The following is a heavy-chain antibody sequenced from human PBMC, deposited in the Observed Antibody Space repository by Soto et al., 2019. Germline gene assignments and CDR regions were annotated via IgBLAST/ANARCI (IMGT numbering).Heavy chain of an antibody. J-gene: IGHJ4*02. D-gene: IGHD3-16*01. CDR2: IFPDDSDT. CDR3: FRGGVTSRTFDY. Sequence: SLKISCQTSGYTFTNYWIGWVRQMPGQGLEWMGIIFPDDSDTRYSPSFQGHVTISVDKSISTAYVQWSSLKASDSAIYYCFRGGVTSRTFDYCQQGTLVTPSS. CDR1: GYTFTNYW. V-gene: IGHV5-51*01.